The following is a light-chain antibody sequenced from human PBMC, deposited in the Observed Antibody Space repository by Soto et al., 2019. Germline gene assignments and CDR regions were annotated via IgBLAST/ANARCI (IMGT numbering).Light chain of an antibody. Sequence: QSALTQPASVSGSPGQSITISCTGTSSDVGGYNYVSWYQQHPGKAPKLMIYDVSNRPSGVSNRFSGSKSGNTASLTISGLQAEDEAVYYCRSYTSSSTLFGGGTKLTVL. J-gene: IGLJ2*01. CDR3: RSYTSSSTL. CDR2: DVS. CDR1: SSDVGGYNY. V-gene: IGLV2-14*01.